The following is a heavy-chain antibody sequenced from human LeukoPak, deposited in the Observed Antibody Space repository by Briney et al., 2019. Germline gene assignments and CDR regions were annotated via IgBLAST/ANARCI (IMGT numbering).Heavy chain of an antibody. CDR2: ISYSGST. CDR1: GGSISGSSYY. CDR3: ARTTEGGYTYGYFYYYYMDV. J-gene: IGHJ6*03. D-gene: IGHD5-18*01. V-gene: IGHV4-39*07. Sequence: SETLSLTCTVSGGSISGSSYYWGWIRQPPGKGLEWIGSISYSGSTYYNPSLKSRVTISLDTSKNQFSLKLSSVTAADTAVYYCARTTEGGYTYGYFYYYYMDVWGKGTTVTISS.